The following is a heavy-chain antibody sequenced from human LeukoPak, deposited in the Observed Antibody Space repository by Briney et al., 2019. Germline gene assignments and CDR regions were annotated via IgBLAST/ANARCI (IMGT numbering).Heavy chain of an antibody. D-gene: IGHD3-10*01. J-gene: IGHJ4*02. V-gene: IGHV4-39*07. CDR2: IYYSGST. CDR3: ARDLRGFWFGESYFDY. CDR1: GGSISSSSYY. Sequence: MPSETLSLTCTVSGGSISSSSYYWGWIRQPPGKGLEWIGSIYYSGSTYYNPSLKSRVTISVDTSKNQFSLKLSSVTAADTAVYYCARDLRGFWFGESYFDYWGQGTLVTVSS.